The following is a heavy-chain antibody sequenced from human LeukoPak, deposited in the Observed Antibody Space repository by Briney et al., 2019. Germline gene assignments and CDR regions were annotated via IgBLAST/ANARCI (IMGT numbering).Heavy chain of an antibody. CDR3: ARVSGYYYDSSGYPDI. Sequence: SETLSLTCTVSGGSISSSSYYWSWIRQPTGKGLEWIGYIYYSGSTNYNPSLKSRVTISVDTSKNQFSLKLSSVTAADTAVYYCARVSGYYYDSSGYPDIWGQGTMVTVSS. V-gene: IGHV4-61*01. J-gene: IGHJ3*02. D-gene: IGHD3-22*01. CDR2: IYYSGST. CDR1: GGSISSSSYY.